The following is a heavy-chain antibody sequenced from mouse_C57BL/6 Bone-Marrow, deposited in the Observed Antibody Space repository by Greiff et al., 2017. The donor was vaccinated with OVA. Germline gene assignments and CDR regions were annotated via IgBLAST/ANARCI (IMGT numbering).Heavy chain of an antibody. CDR1: GYAFSSYW. CDR2: IYPGDGDT. CDR3: ARINWAWFAY. D-gene: IGHD4-1*01. Sequence: VKLQESGAELVKPGASVKISCKASGYAFSSYWMNWVKQRPGKGLEWIGQIYPGDGDTNYNGKFKGKATLTADKSSSTAYMQLSSLTSEDSAVYFCARINWAWFAYWGQGTLVTVSA. J-gene: IGHJ3*01. V-gene: IGHV1-80*01.